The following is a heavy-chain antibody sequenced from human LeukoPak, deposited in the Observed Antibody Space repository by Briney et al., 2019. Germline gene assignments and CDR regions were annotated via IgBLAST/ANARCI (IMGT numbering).Heavy chain of an antibody. CDR1: GFIFSGHT. V-gene: IGHV3-30-3*01. J-gene: IGHJ4*02. Sequence: PGRSLRLSCAASGFIFSGHTMHWVRQAPGKGLEWVSLISYDGSNIYYADSVKGRLTISRDNSKNTLYLQMNSLSPDDTAVYYCARGLNDFWSGSQFVSWGQGTLVTVSS. CDR3: ARGLNDFWSGSQFVS. D-gene: IGHD3-3*01. CDR2: ISYDGSNI.